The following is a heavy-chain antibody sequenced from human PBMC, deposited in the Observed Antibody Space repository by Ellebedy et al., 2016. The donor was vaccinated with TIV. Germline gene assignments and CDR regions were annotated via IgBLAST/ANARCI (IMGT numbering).Heavy chain of an antibody. CDR2: IKNTGAT. CDR3: SERVFPPRAAPDFARFRDTSFDP. CDR1: GGSFSDSS. Sequence: MPGGSLRLSCAVSGGSFSDSSWSWISQSTGQGMEWIAEIKNTGATLYNPSLQSRVTILVYASRNQFSLRLTSVTAADSAVYFCSERVFPPRAAPDFARFRDTSFDPWGQGTLVTVSS. J-gene: IGHJ5*02. V-gene: IGHV4-34*01. D-gene: IGHD6-13*01.